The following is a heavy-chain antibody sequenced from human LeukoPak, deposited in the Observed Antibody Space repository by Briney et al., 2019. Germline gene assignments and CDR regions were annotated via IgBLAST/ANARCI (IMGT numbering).Heavy chain of an antibody. D-gene: IGHD3-9*01. CDR1: GFTFSSYA. CDR3: GKERYFDCHTVDFDY. Sequence: GGSLRLSCAASGFTFSSYAIRWVRLARGRGLELVSAISGSGGSTYYAACVKGRFTISRTNSKNTLYLQMNSLRAEDTAGYYCGKERYFDCHTVDFDYWGRGPLVTVSS. CDR2: ISGSGGST. J-gene: IGHJ4*02. V-gene: IGHV3-23*01.